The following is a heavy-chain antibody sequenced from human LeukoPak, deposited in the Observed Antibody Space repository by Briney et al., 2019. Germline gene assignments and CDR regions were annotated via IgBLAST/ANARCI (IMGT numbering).Heavy chain of an antibody. D-gene: IGHD5-18*01. CDR3: ARDRGREVLWLLGEGYGMDV. Sequence: PGGSLRLSCAASGFTFSSYSMNWVRQAPGKGLEWVSSISSSSYIYYADSVKGRFTISRDNAKNSLYLQMNSLRAEDTAVYYCARDRGREVLWLLGEGYGMDVWGQGTTVTVSS. CDR1: GFTFSSYS. CDR2: ISSSSYI. V-gene: IGHV3-21*01. J-gene: IGHJ6*02.